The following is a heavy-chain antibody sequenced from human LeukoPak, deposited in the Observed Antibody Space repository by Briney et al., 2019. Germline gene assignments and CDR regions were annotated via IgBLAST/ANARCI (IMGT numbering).Heavy chain of an antibody. Sequence: PSETLSLTCTVSGVSISSYYWSWVRQPPGKGLEWIGYIYYSGSTNYNPSLKSRVTISVDTSKNQFSLKLSSVTAADTAVYYCARTHYGFDYWGQGTLVTVSS. V-gene: IGHV4-59*01. CDR3: ARTHYGFDY. J-gene: IGHJ4*02. CDR2: IYYSGST. CDR1: GVSISSYY. D-gene: IGHD3-10*01.